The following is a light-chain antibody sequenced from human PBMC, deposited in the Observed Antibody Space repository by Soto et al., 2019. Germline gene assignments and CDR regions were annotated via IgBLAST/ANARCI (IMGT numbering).Light chain of an antibody. CDR3: CSYAGGNTLI. V-gene: IGLV2-23*02. CDR1: NGDVGSYDL. CDR2: EVN. J-gene: IGLJ2*01. Sequence: QSVLTQPASVSGSPGQSITISCTGTNGDVGSYDLVSWYQQYPGKAPKLIIYEVNKRPSGVSNRFSGAKSGNTASLTISGLQTEDEADCDCCSYAGGNTLIFGGGTKLTVL.